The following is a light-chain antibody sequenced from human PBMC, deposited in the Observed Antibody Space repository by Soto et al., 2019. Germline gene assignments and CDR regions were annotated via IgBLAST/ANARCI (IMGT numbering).Light chain of an antibody. CDR3: QQYGRPWT. CDR1: QSVSSSY. CDR2: GAS. J-gene: IGKJ1*01. V-gene: IGKV3-20*01. Sequence: EIVLTQSPGTLSLSPGERATLSCRASQSVSSSYLAWYQQKPGQAPRLLIYGASSRATGLPDRFSGSGSGTDFTLTSSRLEPEDFAVYYCQQYGRPWTLGQVTKVDI.